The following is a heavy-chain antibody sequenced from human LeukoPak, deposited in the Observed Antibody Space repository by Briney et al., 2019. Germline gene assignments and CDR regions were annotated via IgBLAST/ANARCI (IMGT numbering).Heavy chain of an antibody. CDR3: ARADVTIFGVVTYPFDY. J-gene: IGHJ4*02. CDR2: ISSSSRYI. CDR1: GFTFNNHN. Sequence: GGSLRLSCGASGFTFNNHNMNWLRQAPGKGLEWVSSISSSSRYIYYADSVKGRFTISRDNAKNSLYLQMNSLRAEDTAVYYCARADVTIFGVVTYPFDYWGQGTLVTVSS. D-gene: IGHD3-3*01. V-gene: IGHV3-21*01.